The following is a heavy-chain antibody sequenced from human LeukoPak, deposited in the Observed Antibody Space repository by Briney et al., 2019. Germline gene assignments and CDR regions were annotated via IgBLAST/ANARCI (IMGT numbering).Heavy chain of an antibody. D-gene: IGHD3-9*01. CDR2: ISSNGGST. Sequence: GGSLRLSCAASGFTFSSYAMHWVRQAPGKGLEYVSAISSNGGSTYYANSVKGRFTISRDNSKNTLYLQMGSLRAEDMAVYYCASFDWLLSHSYWGQGTLVTVSS. CDR1: GFTFSSYA. CDR3: ASFDWLLSHSY. J-gene: IGHJ4*02. V-gene: IGHV3-64*01.